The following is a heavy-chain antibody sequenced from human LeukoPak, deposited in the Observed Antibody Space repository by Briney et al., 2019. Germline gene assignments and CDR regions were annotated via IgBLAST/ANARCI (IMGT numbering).Heavy chain of an antibody. Sequence: GASVKVSCKASGYTFTNYGVSWVRQAPGQGLEWMGWISAYNGNTNYAQKLQGRVTMTTDTSTSTAYMELRSLRSDDTAVYYCARILLSGSDYYFDYWGQGTLVTVSS. CDR1: GYTFTNYG. D-gene: IGHD1-26*01. CDR3: ARILLSGSDYYFDY. V-gene: IGHV1-18*01. J-gene: IGHJ4*02. CDR2: ISAYNGNT.